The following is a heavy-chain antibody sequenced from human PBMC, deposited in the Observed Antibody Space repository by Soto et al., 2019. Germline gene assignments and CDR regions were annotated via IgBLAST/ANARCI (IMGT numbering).Heavy chain of an antibody. Sequence: PGGSLRLSCAASGFTFSDYYMSWIRQAPGKGLEWVSYISSSGSTIYYADSVKGRFTISRDNAKNSLYLQMNSLRAEDTAVYYCATFRRYCSGGSCYVSSVNAFDIWGQGTMVTVSS. D-gene: IGHD2-15*01. CDR2: ISSSGSTI. J-gene: IGHJ3*02. CDR1: GFTFSDYY. V-gene: IGHV3-11*01. CDR3: ATFRRYCSGGSCYVSSVNAFDI.